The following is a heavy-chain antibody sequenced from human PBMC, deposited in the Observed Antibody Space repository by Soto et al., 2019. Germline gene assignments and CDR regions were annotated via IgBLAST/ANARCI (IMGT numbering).Heavy chain of an antibody. CDR1: GGSISGYY. Sequence: PSETLSLTCTVSGGSISGYYWSWIRQPPGKGLEWIGYIYYSGSTNYNPSLKSRVTISVDTSKNQFSLKLSSVTAADTAVYHCARGRESYNWNDMGYWGQGTLVTGSS. CDR3: ARGRESYNWNDMGY. J-gene: IGHJ4*02. V-gene: IGHV4-59*01. D-gene: IGHD1-1*01. CDR2: IYYSGST.